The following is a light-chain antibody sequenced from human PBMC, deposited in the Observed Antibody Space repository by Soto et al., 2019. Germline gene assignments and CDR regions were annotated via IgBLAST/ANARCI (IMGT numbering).Light chain of an antibody. Sequence: EIVLTQSPGTLSLSPGERATLSCRASQSVSSSYLAWYQQKPGQAPRLLIYGASNRATGIPDRFSGSGSGTDFTLTISRLEPEDFEVYYCQQYADSPRTFGQGTKVEIK. CDR2: GAS. CDR3: QQYADSPRT. CDR1: QSVSSSY. J-gene: IGKJ1*01. V-gene: IGKV3-20*01.